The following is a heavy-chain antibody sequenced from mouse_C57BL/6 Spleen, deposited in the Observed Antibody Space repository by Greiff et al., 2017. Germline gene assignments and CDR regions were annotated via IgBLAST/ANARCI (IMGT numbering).Heavy chain of an antibody. J-gene: IGHJ2*01. Sequence: EVKLVESGGGLVKPGGSLKLSCAASGFTFSSYTMSWVRQTPEKRLEWVATISGGGGNTYYPDSVKGRFTISRDNAKNTLYLQMSSLRSEDTALYYCARRGYGSSFDYWGQGTTLTVSS. D-gene: IGHD1-1*01. CDR1: GFTFSSYT. CDR3: ARRGYGSSFDY. V-gene: IGHV5-9*01. CDR2: ISGGGGNT.